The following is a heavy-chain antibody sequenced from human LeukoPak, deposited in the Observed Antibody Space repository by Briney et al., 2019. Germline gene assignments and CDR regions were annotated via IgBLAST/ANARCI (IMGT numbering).Heavy chain of an antibody. V-gene: IGHV3-11*01. CDR3: ARGEWELQGGDNWFDP. CDR2: ISSSGSTI. J-gene: IGHJ5*02. Sequence: GGSLRLSCAASGFTFSDYYMSWLRQAPGKGLEWVSYISSSGSTIYYADSVKGRFTISRDNAKNSLYLQMNSLRAEDTAVYYCARGEWELQGGDNWFDPWGQGTLVTVSS. D-gene: IGHD1-26*01. CDR1: GFTFSDYY.